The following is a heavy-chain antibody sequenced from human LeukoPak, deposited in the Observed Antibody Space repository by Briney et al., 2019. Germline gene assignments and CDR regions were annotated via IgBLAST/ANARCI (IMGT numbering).Heavy chain of an antibody. CDR3: TNSLGYGGNSWYDY. Sequence: NPGGSLRLSCEASGFTFNHAWMNWVRQAPGKGLEWVGRIKTQADGGTVDYAAPVKGRFIISRDDSKNTVYLQMNSLKAEDTALYYCTNSLGYGGNSWYDYWGQGTLVTVSS. CDR1: GFTFNHAW. D-gene: IGHD4-23*01. CDR2: IKTQADGGTV. J-gene: IGHJ4*02. V-gene: IGHV3-15*07.